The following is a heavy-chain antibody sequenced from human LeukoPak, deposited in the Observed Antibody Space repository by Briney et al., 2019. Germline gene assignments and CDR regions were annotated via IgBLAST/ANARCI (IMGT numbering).Heavy chain of an antibody. V-gene: IGHV1-69*13. CDR3: ARGDGRWLSLANGMDV. CDR2: IIPIFGTA. D-gene: IGHD5-24*01. Sequence: GASVKVSCKVSGGTFSSYAISWVRQAPGQGLEWMGGIIPIFGTANYAQKFQGRVTITADESTSTAYMELSSLRSEDTAVYYCARGDGRWLSLANGMDVWGQGTTVTVSS. CDR1: GGTFSSYA. J-gene: IGHJ6*02.